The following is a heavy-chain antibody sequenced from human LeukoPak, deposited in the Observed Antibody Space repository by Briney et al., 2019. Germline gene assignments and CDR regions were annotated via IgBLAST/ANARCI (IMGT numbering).Heavy chain of an antibody. CDR3: ARDSPLDV. J-gene: IGHJ6*04. Sequence: GGSLRLSCAASGFTFSIYSMNWVRQAPGKGLEWVSYISSSSSTIYYADSVKGRFTISRDNAKNSLYLQMNSLRAEDRAVYYCARDSPLDVWGKGTTVTVSS. CDR1: GFTFSIYS. CDR2: ISSSSSTI. V-gene: IGHV3-48*01.